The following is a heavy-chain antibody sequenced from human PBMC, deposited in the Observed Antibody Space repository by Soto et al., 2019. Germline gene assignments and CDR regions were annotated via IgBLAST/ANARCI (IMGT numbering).Heavy chain of an antibody. CDR3: AKEDGYSSSWFEFDY. D-gene: IGHD6-13*01. CDR2: INAGNGNT. CDR1: GYTFTSYA. J-gene: IGHJ4*02. V-gene: IGHV1-3*01. Sequence: ASVKVSCKASGYTFTSYAMHWVRQAPGQRLEWMGWINAGNGNTKYSQKFQGRFTISRDNSKNTLYLQMNSLRAEDTAVYYCAKEDGYSSSWFEFDYWGQGTLVTVSS.